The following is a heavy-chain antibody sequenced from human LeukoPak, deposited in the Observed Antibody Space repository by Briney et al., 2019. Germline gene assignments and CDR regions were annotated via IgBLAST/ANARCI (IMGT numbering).Heavy chain of an antibody. CDR3: ARHEWGAAAARKFDY. V-gene: IGHV4-39*01. CDR2: IYYSGST. D-gene: IGHD6-13*01. Sequence: SETLSLTCTVSGGSISCSSYYWGWIRQPPGKGLEWIGSIYYSGSTYYNPSLKSRVTISVDTSKNQFSLKLSSVTAADTAVYYCARHEWGAAAARKFDYWGQGTLVTVSS. CDR1: GGSISCSSYY. J-gene: IGHJ4*02.